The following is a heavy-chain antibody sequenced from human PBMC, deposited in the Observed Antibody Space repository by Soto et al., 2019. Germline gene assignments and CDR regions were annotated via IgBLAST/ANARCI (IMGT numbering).Heavy chain of an antibody. Sequence: SVKVSCKASGYTFTYRYLHWVRQAPGQALEWMGWITPFNGNTNYAQKFQDRVTITRDRSMSTAYMELSSLRSEDTAMYYCASKAVVVVAATNTSQITQTDYWGQGTLVTVSS. CDR1: GYTFTYRY. CDR2: ITPFNGNT. V-gene: IGHV1-45*02. J-gene: IGHJ4*02. D-gene: IGHD2-15*01. CDR3: ASKAVVVVAATNTSQITQTDY.